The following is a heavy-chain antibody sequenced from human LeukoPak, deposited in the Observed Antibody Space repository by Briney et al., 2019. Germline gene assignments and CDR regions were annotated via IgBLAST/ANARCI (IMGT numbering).Heavy chain of an antibody. J-gene: IGHJ4*02. D-gene: IGHD3-22*01. CDR1: GFTFSSYA. Sequence: PGGSLRLSCAASGFTFSSYAMSWVRQAPGKGLEWVSAISGSGGSTYYADSVKGRFTISRDNSKNTLYLQMNSLRAEDTAVYYCAKDGGYYYDSSGYYGLDYWGQGTLVTVSS. CDR3: AKDGGYYYDSSGYYGLDY. V-gene: IGHV3-23*01. CDR2: ISGSGGST.